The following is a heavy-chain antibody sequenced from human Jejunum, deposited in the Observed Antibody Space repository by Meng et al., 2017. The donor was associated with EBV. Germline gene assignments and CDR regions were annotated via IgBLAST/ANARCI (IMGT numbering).Heavy chain of an antibody. D-gene: IGHD5-24*01. CDR3: ARDRSNSDY. CDR1: GYDFINSG. J-gene: IGHJ4*02. CDR2: ISVYRGNT. V-gene: IGHV1-18*01. Sequence: VHLVQSGAEVKKPGASVKVSCKASGYDFINSGISWVRQAPGQGLEWMGWISVYRGNTNYAQRFQDRVTLTTNTSTSTVYMELRSLTSDDTAVYYCARDRSNSDYWGQGTLVTVSS.